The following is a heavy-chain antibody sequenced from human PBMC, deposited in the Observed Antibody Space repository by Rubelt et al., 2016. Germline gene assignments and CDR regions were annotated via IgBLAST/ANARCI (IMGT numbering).Heavy chain of an antibody. D-gene: IGHD1-26*01. CDR3: ARAGGGSYGSYYYYGMDV. V-gene: IGHV3-33*01. Sequence: VAVIWYDGSNKYYADSVKGRFTISRDNSKNTLYLQMNSLRAEDTAVYYCARAGGGSYGSYYYYGMDVWGQGTTVTVSS. J-gene: IGHJ6*02. CDR2: IWYDGSNK.